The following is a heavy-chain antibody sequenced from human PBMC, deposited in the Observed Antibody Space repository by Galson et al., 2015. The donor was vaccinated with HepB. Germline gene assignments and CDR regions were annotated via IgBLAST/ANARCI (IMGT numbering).Heavy chain of an antibody. Sequence: LRLSCAASGFPFSTYTMSWVRQAPGKGLEGVSAISGSGGTTYYADSVRGRFTISRDNTKRTLYLQMNRLRGEDTALYYGAKDRNSTSPGTYGMDVWGQGTTVTV. J-gene: IGHJ6*02. CDR1: GFPFSTYT. CDR2: ISGSGGTT. V-gene: IGHV3-23*01. D-gene: IGHD6-6*01. CDR3: AKDRNSTSPGTYGMDV.